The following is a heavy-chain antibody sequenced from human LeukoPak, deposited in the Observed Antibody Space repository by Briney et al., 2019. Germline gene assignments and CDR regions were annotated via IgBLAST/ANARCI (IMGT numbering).Heavy chain of an antibody. Sequence: ASVKVSCKASGGTFSSYAISWVRQAPGQGLEWMGGIIPIFGTANYAQKFQGRVTITADESTSTAYMELSSLRSEDTAVYYCARNPRSSYSGYDCLDYWGQGTLVTVSS. V-gene: IGHV1-69*13. J-gene: IGHJ4*02. CDR2: IIPIFGTA. D-gene: IGHD5-12*01. CDR3: ARNPRSSYSGYDCLDY. CDR1: GGTFSSYA.